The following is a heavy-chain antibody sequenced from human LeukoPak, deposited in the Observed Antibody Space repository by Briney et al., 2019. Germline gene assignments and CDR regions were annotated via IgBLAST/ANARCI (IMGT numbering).Heavy chain of an antibody. CDR1: GYTFTGYY. Sequence: ASVKVSCKASGYTFTGYYMHWVRQAPGQGLEWTGWINPNSGGTNYAQNFQGRVTMTRDTSISTAYMELSRLRSDDTAVYYCARDGRGIVQNWFDPWGQGTLVTVSS. D-gene: IGHD1-26*01. V-gene: IGHV1-2*02. CDR2: INPNSGGT. CDR3: ARDGRGIVQNWFDP. J-gene: IGHJ5*02.